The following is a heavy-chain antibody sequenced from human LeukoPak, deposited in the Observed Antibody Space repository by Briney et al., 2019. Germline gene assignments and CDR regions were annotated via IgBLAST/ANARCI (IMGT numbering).Heavy chain of an antibody. CDR3: ARDPLRFLEWLPSYYFDY. CDR2: IWYDGSNK. V-gene: IGHV3-33*01. D-gene: IGHD3-3*01. J-gene: IGHJ4*02. CDR1: GFTFSSYG. Sequence: PGGSLRLSCAASGFTFSSYGMHWVRQAPGKGLEWVAVIWYDGSNKYYADSVKGRFTISRDNSKNTLYLQMNSLRAEDTAVYYCARDPLRFLEWLPSYYFDYWGQGTLVTVSS.